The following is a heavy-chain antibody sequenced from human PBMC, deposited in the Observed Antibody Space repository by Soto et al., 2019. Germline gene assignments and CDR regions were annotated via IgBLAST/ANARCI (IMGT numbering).Heavy chain of an antibody. D-gene: IGHD2-21*02. J-gene: IGHJ4*02. V-gene: IGHV1-24*01. CDR3: ATATSVQPLLSPPPYYFDY. CDR1: GYTLTELS. Sequence: ASVKVSCKVSGYTLTELSMHWVRQAPGKGLEWMGGFDPEDGETIYAQKFQGRVTMTEDTSTDTAYMELSSLRSEDTAVYYCATATSVQPLLSPPPYYFDYWGQGTLVTVSS. CDR2: FDPEDGET.